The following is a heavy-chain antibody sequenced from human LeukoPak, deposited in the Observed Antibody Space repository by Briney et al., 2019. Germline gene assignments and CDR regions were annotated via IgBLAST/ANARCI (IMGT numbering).Heavy chain of an antibody. V-gene: IGHV3-48*03. CDR1: GFTFSSYS. D-gene: IGHD3-9*01. CDR2: ISSSGSNI. J-gene: IGHJ5*02. CDR3: ARTAFDWSQVGGNWFDP. Sequence: GGSLRLSCAASGFTFSSYSLNWVRQAPGKGLEWISYISSSGSNIDYADSVKGRFTISRDNGKNSLFLQMNSLRVEDTAVYYCARTAFDWSQVGGNWFDPWGQGTLSPSPQ.